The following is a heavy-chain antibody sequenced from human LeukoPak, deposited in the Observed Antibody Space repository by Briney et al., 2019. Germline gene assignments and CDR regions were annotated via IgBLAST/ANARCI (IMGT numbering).Heavy chain of an antibody. J-gene: IGHJ4*02. Sequence: GASVKVSCKGSGGIFSSYAINWVRQARGQGLEWMGGIIPYFGTENYAQHFHGRVTITTDESTCTAYMDLSSLRSEDTAVYDCARGGGYCSSTSCIFDYWGRGTLVTVSS. V-gene: IGHV1-69*05. D-gene: IGHD2-2*01. CDR2: IIPYFGTE. CDR3: ARGGGYCSSTSCIFDY. CDR1: GGIFSSYA.